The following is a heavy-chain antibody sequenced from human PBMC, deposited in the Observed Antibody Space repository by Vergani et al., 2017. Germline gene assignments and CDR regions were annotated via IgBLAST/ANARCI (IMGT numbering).Heavy chain of an antibody. J-gene: IGHJ4*02. Sequence: EVQVLESGGGLVQPGGSLRLSCAASGFTFSSYAMNWVRQAPGKGLEWVSAISGSGGSTYYADSVKGRFTISRDNSKNTLFLQMNSLRAEDTAVYYCAKGDSLYYFHSSGPAWDFDYWGQGTLVTVSS. CDR3: AKGDSLYYFHSSGPAWDFDY. V-gene: IGHV3-23*01. CDR1: GFTFSSYA. D-gene: IGHD3-22*01. CDR2: ISGSGGST.